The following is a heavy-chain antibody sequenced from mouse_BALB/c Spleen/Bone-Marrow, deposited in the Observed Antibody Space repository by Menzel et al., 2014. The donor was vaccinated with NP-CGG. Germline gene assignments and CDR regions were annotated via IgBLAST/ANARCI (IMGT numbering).Heavy chain of an antibody. J-gene: IGHJ3*01. V-gene: IGHV1-15*01. D-gene: IGHD2-14*01. CDR2: IHPGSGNT. CDR1: GYTFTDYE. CDR3: IRGNYRYSWFAY. Sequence: VHLVESGAELVRPGASVKLSCKALGYTFTDYEMHRVKQTPVNGLEWIGAIHPGSGNTAYNQKFKGKATLTADKSSSTAYMELSSLTSEDSAVYYCIRGNYRYSWFAYWGQGTLVTVSA.